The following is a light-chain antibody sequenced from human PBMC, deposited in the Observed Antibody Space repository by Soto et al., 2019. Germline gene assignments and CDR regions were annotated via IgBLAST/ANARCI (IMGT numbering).Light chain of an antibody. CDR3: QQYGSSPWP. J-gene: IGKJ1*01. V-gene: IGKV3-20*01. Sequence: VVTRSRASLLFSPAEGDTLSCMASKSVGSYFAWYQQKPGQAPGLLIYGASSRATGIPDRFSGSGSGTDFTLTISRLEPEDFAVYYCQQYGSSPWPFGQGTKVDIK. CDR2: GAS. CDR1: KSVGSY.